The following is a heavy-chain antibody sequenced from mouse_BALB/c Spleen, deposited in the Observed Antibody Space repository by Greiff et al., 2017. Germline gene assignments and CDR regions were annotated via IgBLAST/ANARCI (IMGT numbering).Heavy chain of an antibody. CDR2: IRLKSDNYAT. V-gene: IGHV6-6*02. D-gene: IGHD4-1*01. CDR1: GFTFSSYW. Sequence: VQLKQSGGGLVQPGGSMKLSCVASGFTFSSYWMSWVRQSPEKGLEWVAEIRLKSDNYATHYAESVKGKFTISRDDSKSRLYLQMNSLRAEDTGIYYCTPGTGFAYWGQGTLVTVSA. J-gene: IGHJ3*01. CDR3: TPGTGFAY.